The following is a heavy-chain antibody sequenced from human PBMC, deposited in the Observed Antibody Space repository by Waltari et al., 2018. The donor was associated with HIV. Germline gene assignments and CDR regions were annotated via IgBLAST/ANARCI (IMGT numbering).Heavy chain of an antibody. V-gene: IGHV3-49*03. D-gene: IGHD6-13*01. CDR3: AAMRDLGYYFDY. CDR1: GFRFGDYA. CDR2: IRSNSYGGTT. Sequence: DVQVEQSGGALVPPGGPLRLSCRTFGFRFGDYAMSWLRQAPGKGLQWVSFIRSNSYGGTTEYAASVKLRFTISRDDSKGIAYLQMTSVRLDDTAVYFCAAMRDLGYYFDYWGQGTPVTVSS. J-gene: IGHJ4*02.